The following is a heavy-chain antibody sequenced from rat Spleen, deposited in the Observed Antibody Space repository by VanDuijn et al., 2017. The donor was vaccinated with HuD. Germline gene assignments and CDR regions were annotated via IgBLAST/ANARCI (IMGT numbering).Heavy chain of an antibody. J-gene: IGHJ3*01. D-gene: IGHD2-3*01. CDR2: ISPSGVT. CDR3: VRQDTSGYSNWFTY. V-gene: IGHV5-25*01. CDR1: GFIFSNYD. Sequence: EVQLVESGGGLVQPGRSLKLSCAASGFIFSNYDMAWVRQAPTKGLEWVASISPSGVTYYRDSVKGRFTISRDNAKSTLYLQMNSLRSEDTATYYCVRQDTSGYSNWFTYWGQGTLVTVSS.